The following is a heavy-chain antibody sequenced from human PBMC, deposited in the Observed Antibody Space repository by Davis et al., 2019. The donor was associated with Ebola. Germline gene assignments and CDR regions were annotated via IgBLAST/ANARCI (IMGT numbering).Heavy chain of an antibody. CDR1: GGSISSYY. J-gene: IGHJ4*02. V-gene: IGHV4-59*01. Sequence: MPSETLSLTCTVSGGSISSYYWSWIRQPPGKGLEWIGYIYTGSTSYNPSLKSRVTISVDTSKNQFSLKVNSVTAADTAVYYCAKGGYSAYEPYFDYWGQGILVTVPS. CDR3: AKGGYSAYEPYFDY. CDR2: IYTGST. D-gene: IGHD5-12*01.